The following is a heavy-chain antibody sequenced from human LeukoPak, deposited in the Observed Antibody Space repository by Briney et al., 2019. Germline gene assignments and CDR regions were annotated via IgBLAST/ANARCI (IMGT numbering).Heavy chain of an antibody. CDR1: GFIVNSYG. CDR2: IYSDGVT. V-gene: IGHV3-66*02. J-gene: IGHJ5*02. Sequence: GGSLRLSCAASGFIVNSYGLSWVRQAPGKGLAWVSLIYSDGVTQYADSVKGRFTISRDNSKNTLYLQMNSLRDEDTAVYFCARDRAEGKTWVEFDPWGQGTLVTVSS. CDR3: ARDRAEGKTWVEFDP.